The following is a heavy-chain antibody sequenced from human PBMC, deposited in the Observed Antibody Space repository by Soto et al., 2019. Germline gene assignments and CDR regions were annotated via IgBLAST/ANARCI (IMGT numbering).Heavy chain of an antibody. CDR3: ARDTNSLDL. V-gene: IGHV4-38-2*02. CDR1: SYSISSGFF. D-gene: IGHD2-8*01. CDR2: IYHNGDT. Sequence: PSETLSLTCVVSSYSISSGFFWAWIRQPPGKGLEWVGSIYHNGDTHYNPSLRSQVSMSVDTSKNHFSLRLTYLTAADTAVYFCARDTNSLDLWGQGILVTVSS. J-gene: IGHJ5*02.